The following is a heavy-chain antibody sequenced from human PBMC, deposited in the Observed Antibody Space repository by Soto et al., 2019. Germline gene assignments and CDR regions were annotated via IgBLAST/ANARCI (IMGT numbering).Heavy chain of an antibody. CDR1: GFTFTNYY. Sequence: EVQLVESGGGLVQPGGSLRLSCAASGFTFTNYYMVWVRQAPGRGLEWVANINQDGSAKYYVDSVKGRFTISRDNAKSSLYLQINSLRAEDTATYYCGRGFGGTHWGQGSLVNVSS. J-gene: IGHJ1*01. D-gene: IGHD2-15*01. CDR2: INQDGSAK. V-gene: IGHV3-7*05. CDR3: GRGFGGTH.